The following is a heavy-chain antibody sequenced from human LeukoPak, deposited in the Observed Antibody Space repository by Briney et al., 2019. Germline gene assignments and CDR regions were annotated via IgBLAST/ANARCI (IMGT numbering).Heavy chain of an antibody. D-gene: IGHD3-22*01. J-gene: IGHJ5*02. CDR3: ARDLTMNSFDP. CDR1: GFTFSDYY. Sequence: GGSLRLSCAASGFTFSDYYMNWVRQAPGKGLEWVSSISSSSSYIYYADSVKGRFTISRDNAKNSLYLQMNSLRAEDTAVYYCARDLTMNSFDPWGQGTLVTVSS. V-gene: IGHV3-21*01. CDR2: ISSSSSYI.